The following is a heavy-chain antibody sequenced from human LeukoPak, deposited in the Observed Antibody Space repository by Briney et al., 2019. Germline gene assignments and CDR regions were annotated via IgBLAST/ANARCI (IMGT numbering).Heavy chain of an antibody. D-gene: IGHD3-10*02. CDR2: ISSSGSTI. CDR3: AELGITMIGGV. CDR1: GFAFSNYG. J-gene: IGHJ6*04. Sequence: GGTLRLSCAASGFAFSNYGMNWVRQAPGKGLEWVSYISSSGSTIYYADSVKGRFTISRDNAKNSLYLQMNSLRAEDTAVYYCAELGITMIGGVWGKGTTVTISS. V-gene: IGHV3-48*04.